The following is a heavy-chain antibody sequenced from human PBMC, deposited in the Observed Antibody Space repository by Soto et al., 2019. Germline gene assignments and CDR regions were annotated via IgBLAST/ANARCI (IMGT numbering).Heavy chain of an antibody. CDR3: AKEWVYDSSGWSFDY. CDR1: GFTFSSYG. CDR2: ISNDGSNK. D-gene: IGHD3-22*01. V-gene: IGHV3-30*18. Sequence: QVQLVESGGGVVQPWRSLRLSCAASGFTFSSYGMHWVRQAPGKGLEWVAVISNDGSNKYYADSVKGRFTISRDNSKNTLYLQMNSLRAEDTDVYYCAKEWVYDSSGWSFDYWGQGTLVTGSS. J-gene: IGHJ4*02.